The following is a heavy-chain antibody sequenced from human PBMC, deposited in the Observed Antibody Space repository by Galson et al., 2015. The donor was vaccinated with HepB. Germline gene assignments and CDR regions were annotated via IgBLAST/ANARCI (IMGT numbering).Heavy chain of an antibody. CDR3: ARDRGGWGSNFDY. CDR2: ISSSNNYI. CDR1: GFTFSDYS. Sequence: SLRLSCAASGFTFSDYSMNWVRRAPGKGLEWVSSISSSNNYIYYADSVKGRFTISRDNPENSLYLQMNSLRAEDTAVYYCARDRGGWGSNFDYWGQGTLVTVSS. D-gene: IGHD3-10*01. V-gene: IGHV3-21*01. J-gene: IGHJ4*02.